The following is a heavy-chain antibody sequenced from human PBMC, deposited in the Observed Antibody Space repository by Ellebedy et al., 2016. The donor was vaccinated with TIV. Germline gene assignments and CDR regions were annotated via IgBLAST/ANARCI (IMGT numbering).Heavy chain of an antibody. CDR2: ISGSSITL. D-gene: IGHD7-27*01. V-gene: IGHV3-48*04. Sequence: GESLKISCTASGFTFTSYSMNWVRQAPGKGLEWVSYISGSSITLYYADSVKGRFTISRDNAKNSLYLQMNGLRAEDTAVYFCARDMAWGNERVNDAFDIWGHGTLVTGSS. CDR3: ARDMAWGNERVNDAFDI. CDR1: GFTFTSYS. J-gene: IGHJ3*02.